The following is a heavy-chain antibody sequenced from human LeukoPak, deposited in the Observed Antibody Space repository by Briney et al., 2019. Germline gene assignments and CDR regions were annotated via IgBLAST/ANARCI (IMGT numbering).Heavy chain of an antibody. V-gene: IGHV1-69*04. D-gene: IGHD2-15*01. J-gene: IGHJ6*02. Sequence: SVKVSCKASGGTFSSYAISWVRQAPGQGLEWMGRIIPILGIANYAQKFQGRVTITADKSTSTAYMELSSLRSEDTAVYYCARGARSGGPDNYYYGMDVWGQGTTVTVSS. CDR3: ARGARSGGPDNYYYGMDV. CDR1: GGTFSSYA. CDR2: IIPILGIA.